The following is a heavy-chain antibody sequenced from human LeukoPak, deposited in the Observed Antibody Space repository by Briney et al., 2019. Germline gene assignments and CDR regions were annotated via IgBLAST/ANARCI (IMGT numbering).Heavy chain of an antibody. CDR2: ISAYNGNT. Sequence: ASVKVSCKASGYTFTSYGISWVRQAPGQGLEWMGWISAYNGNTNYAQKLQGRVTMTTDTSTSTAYMALRSLRSDDTAAYYCARGTVQLERRRYFDYWGQGTLVTASS. D-gene: IGHD1-1*01. J-gene: IGHJ4*02. V-gene: IGHV1-18*01. CDR3: ARGTVQLERRRYFDY. CDR1: GYTFTSYG.